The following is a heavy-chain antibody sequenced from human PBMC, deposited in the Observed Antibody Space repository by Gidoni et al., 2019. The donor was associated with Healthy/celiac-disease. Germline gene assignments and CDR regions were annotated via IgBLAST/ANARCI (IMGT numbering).Heavy chain of an antibody. Sequence: QVQLVQSGAEVKKPGASVKVSCKAAGYTFTAYYMHWVRQAPGQGLEWMGRINPNSGGTNYAQKFQGRVTMTRDTSISTAYMELSRLRSDDTAVYYCARVFIVATRYYYYGMDVWGQGTTVTVSS. CDR2: INPNSGGT. J-gene: IGHJ6*02. CDR1: GYTFTAYY. V-gene: IGHV1-2*06. CDR3: ARVFIVATRYYYYGMDV. D-gene: IGHD5-12*01.